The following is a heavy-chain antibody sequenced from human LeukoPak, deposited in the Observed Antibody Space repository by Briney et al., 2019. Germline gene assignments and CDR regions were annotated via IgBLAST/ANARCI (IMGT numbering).Heavy chain of an antibody. CDR2: IYYNGRT. Sequence: SETLSLTCTVSGDSTNNNNYYWGWIRQPPGKGLEWIGNIYYNGRTYYSPSLKSRGTISVDTSNNQFSLKLSSVTAADTAVYYCAREPSIAAAGYWYFDLWGRGTLVTVSS. V-gene: IGHV4-39*02. D-gene: IGHD6-13*01. CDR3: AREPSIAAAGYWYFDL. J-gene: IGHJ2*01. CDR1: GDSTNNNNYY.